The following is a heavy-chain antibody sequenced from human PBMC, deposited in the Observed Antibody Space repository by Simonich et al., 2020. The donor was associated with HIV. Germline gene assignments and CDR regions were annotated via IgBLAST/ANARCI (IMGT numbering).Heavy chain of an antibody. CDR1: GGSISSYY. Sequence: QVQLQESGPGLVKPSETLSLTCTVSGGSISSYYWSWIRQPPGKGLEWFGYIYYSGSTNHNPSLKSRVTISVDTSKNQFSLKLSSVTAADTAVYYCARHYYDSSGYYSGIDPWGQGTLVTVSS. D-gene: IGHD3-22*01. J-gene: IGHJ5*02. CDR3: ARHYYDSSGYYSGIDP. V-gene: IGHV4-59*01. CDR2: IYYSGST.